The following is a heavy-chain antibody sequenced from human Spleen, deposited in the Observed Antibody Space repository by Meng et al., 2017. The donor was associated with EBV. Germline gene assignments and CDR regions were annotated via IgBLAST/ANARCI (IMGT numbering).Heavy chain of an antibody. CDR1: GGTLSNYV. D-gene: IGHD3-22*01. V-gene: IGHV1-69*06. Sequence: QVHLVKSGAGVKKPGSSVKVSCKASGGTLSNYVITWVRQAPGQGLEWMGGIIPMFNTVNYAQKFQGRVTITADKSTSTAYMELSSLRSEDTAMYYCARTPEYYYDSGGLGWGQGTLVTVSS. J-gene: IGHJ4*02. CDR2: IIPMFNTV. CDR3: ARTPEYYYDSGGLG.